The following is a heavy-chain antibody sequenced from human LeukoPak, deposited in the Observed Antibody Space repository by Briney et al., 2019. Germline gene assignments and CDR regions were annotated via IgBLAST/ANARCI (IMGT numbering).Heavy chain of an antibody. V-gene: IGHV4-39*01. CDR3: ARRTVVPPGAFDI. J-gene: IGHJ3*02. CDR1: GGSISSSSYY. D-gene: IGHD4-23*01. CDR2: IYYSGST. Sequence: SETLSLTCTVSGGSISSSSYYWGWIRQPPGEGLEWIGSIYYSGSTYYNPSLKSRVTISVDTSKNQFSLKLSSVTAADTAVYYCARRTVVPPGAFDIWGQGTMVTVSS.